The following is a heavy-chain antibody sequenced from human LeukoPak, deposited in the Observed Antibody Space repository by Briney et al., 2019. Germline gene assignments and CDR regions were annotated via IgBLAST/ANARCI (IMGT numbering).Heavy chain of an antibody. J-gene: IGHJ4*02. CDR2: IYTSGST. D-gene: IGHD3-22*01. CDR1: GGSISSYY. Sequence: PSETLSLTCTVSGGSISSYYWSWIRQPAGMGLEWIGRIYTSGSTNYNPSLKSRVTMSVDTSKNQFSLKLSSVTAADTAVYYCARDGYYYDSSGYYEKMYCFDYWGQGTLVTVSS. V-gene: IGHV4-4*07. CDR3: ARDGYYYDSSGYYEKMYCFDY.